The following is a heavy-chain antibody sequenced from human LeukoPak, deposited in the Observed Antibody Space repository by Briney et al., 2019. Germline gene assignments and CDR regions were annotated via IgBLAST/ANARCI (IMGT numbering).Heavy chain of an antibody. V-gene: IGHV1-69*13. CDR1: GGTFSSYA. CDR3: AREGLLEWEPRGYFDY. J-gene: IGHJ4*02. Sequence: ASVKVSCKASGGTFSSYAISWVRQAPGQGPEWMGGIIPIFGTANYAQKFQGRVTITADESTSTAYMELSSLRSEDTAVYYCAREGLLEWEPRGYFDYWGQGTLVTVSS. D-gene: IGHD1-26*01. CDR2: IIPIFGTA.